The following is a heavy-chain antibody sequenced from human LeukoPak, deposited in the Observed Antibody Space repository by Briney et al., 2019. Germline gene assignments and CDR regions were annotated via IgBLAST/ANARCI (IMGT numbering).Heavy chain of an antibody. CDR1: GFTFSSYA. D-gene: IGHD3-16*01. CDR2: ISGSGGST. Sequence: GGSLRLSCAASGFTFSSYAMSWVRQAPGKGLEWASAISGSGGSTYYADSVKGRFTISRDNSKNTLYLQMNSLRAEDTAVYYCARLKLGAYFDLWGRGTLVTVSS. J-gene: IGHJ2*01. V-gene: IGHV3-23*01. CDR3: ARLKLGAYFDL.